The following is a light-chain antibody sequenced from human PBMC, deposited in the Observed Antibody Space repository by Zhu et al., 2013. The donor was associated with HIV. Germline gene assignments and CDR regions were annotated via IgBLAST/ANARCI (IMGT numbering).Light chain of an antibody. Sequence: EIVMTQSPATLSVSPGERATLSCRASQSVSSSLAWYQQKPGQAPRLLISGASARATGVPARFSGSGSGTEYTLTITRLEPEDFAVYFCQQYGRSPITFGGGTKVEIK. V-gene: IGKV3-20*01. CDR3: QQYGRSPIT. J-gene: IGKJ4*01. CDR1: QSVSSS. CDR2: GAS.